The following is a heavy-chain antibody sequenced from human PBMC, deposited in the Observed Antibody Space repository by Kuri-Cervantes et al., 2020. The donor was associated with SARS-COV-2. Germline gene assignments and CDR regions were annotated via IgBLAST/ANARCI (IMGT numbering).Heavy chain of an antibody. CDR3: ARDSRSYYQVLLDHFYYSYMDV. CDR1: GGSISSSSYY. V-gene: IGHV4-39*02. Sequence: ESLKISCTVSGGSISSSSYYWGWIRQPPGKGLEWIGSIYYSGSTYYNPSLKSRVTISVDTSKNQFSLKLNSVTAADTAVYYCARDSRSYYQVLLDHFYYSYMDVWGKGTTVTVSS. D-gene: IGHD1-26*01. CDR2: IYYSGST. J-gene: IGHJ6*03.